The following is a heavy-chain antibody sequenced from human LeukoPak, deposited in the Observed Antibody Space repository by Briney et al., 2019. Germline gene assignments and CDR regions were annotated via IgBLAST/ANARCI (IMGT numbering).Heavy chain of an antibody. D-gene: IGHD3-22*01. CDR1: GFTFSNFG. CDR3: AKTNGYYDY. V-gene: IGHV3-23*01. Sequence: PGGSLRLSCAASGFTFSNFGMSWVRQAPGRGLEWVSGISGGGDTTYYAESVKGRFTISRDNSKNTLFLQMNSLSAEDTAVYYCAKTNGYYDYWGRGTLVAVSS. J-gene: IGHJ4*02. CDR2: ISGGGDTT.